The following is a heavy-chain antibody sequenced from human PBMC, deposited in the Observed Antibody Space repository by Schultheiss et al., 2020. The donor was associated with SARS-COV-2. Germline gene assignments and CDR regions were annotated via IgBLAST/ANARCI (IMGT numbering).Heavy chain of an antibody. D-gene: IGHD3-10*01. J-gene: IGHJ4*02. CDR3: ARGRISMVRGVTGAQDY. V-gene: IGHV4-61*01. CDR2: IYYSGST. Sequence: SQTLSLTCTVSGDSISSGYYWSWIRQPPGKGLECIGYIYYSGSTNYNPSLKSQVTISVDTSKNQFSLKLSSVTAADTAVYYCARGRISMVRGVTGAQDYWGQGTLVTVSS. CDR1: GDSISSGYY.